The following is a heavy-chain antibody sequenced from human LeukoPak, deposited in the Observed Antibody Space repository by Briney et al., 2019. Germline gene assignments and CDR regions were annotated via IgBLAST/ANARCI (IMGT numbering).Heavy chain of an antibody. D-gene: IGHD1-1*01. J-gene: IGHJ4*01. CDR2: MNSAGTTI. CDR3: IREVQVRASASLGL. CDR1: GFTISGFW. V-gene: IGHV3-74*01. Sequence: GGSLRLSCAASGFTISGFWMHWVRQVPGEGLVWVARMNSAGTTINYADSVKGRFTMSRDNVRNTLHLQMNNLSLEDTAVYFCIREVQVRASASLGLWGRGTLVTVS.